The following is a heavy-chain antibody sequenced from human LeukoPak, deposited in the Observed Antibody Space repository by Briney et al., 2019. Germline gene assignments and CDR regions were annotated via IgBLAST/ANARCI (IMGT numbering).Heavy chain of an antibody. CDR3: SRRSRAATGGAFDI. V-gene: IGHV4-59*01. J-gene: IGHJ3*02. D-gene: IGHD6-13*01. CDR2: LYYTGST. Sequence: PSETLSLTCTVSGGSISSYYWSWIRQPPGKGLEWIGYLYYTGSTNYNPSLRSRVTISVDTSKNQFSLKLSSVTAADTAVYYCSRRSRAATGGAFDIWGQGTGVTVSS. CDR1: GGSISSYY.